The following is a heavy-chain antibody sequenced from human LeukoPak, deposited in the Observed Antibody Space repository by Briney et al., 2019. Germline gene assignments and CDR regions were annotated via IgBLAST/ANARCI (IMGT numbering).Heavy chain of an antibody. J-gene: IGHJ4*02. D-gene: IGHD3-9*01. Sequence: ASVKVSCKASGYTFTAYYVHRVRQAPGQGLEWMGWINPNSGGTNYAQKFQGRVTMTRDTSISTAYMELSSLRSDDTAVYYCARGDHYDVLTGFQTPSHLSDYWGQGTLVTVSS. CDR2: INPNSGGT. CDR3: ARGDHYDVLTGFQTPSHLSDY. CDR1: GYTFTAYY. V-gene: IGHV1-2*02.